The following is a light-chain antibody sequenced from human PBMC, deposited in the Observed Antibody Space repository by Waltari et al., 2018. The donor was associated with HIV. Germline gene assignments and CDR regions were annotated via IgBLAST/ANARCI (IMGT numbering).Light chain of an antibody. V-gene: IGLV1-47*01. J-gene: IGLJ3*02. CDR2: RNN. Sequence: QSLLTQPPSASGTPGQRVTISCSGSTSNIGTNYVYWYQQLPGTAPKLLIYRNNQRPSGVPDRSSGSKSGTSASLAISGLRSEDEADYYCAAWDDRVSGWLFGGGTKLTVL. CDR3: AAWDDRVSGWL. CDR1: TSNIGTNY.